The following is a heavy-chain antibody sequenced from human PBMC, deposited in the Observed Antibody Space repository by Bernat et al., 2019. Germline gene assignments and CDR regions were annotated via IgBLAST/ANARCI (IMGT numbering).Heavy chain of an antibody. V-gene: IGHV4-4*02. CDR3: ARDDYYDSSGYKPLDY. J-gene: IGHJ4*02. CDR1: GGSISSSNW. CDR2: IYHSGST. Sequence: QVQLQESGPGLVKPSGTLSLTCAVSGGSISSSNWWSWVRQPPGKGVEWIGEIYHSGSTNYNPTLKSRVTISVDKSKNQFSLKLSSVTAADTAVYYCARDDYYDSSGYKPLDYWGQGTLVTVSS. D-gene: IGHD3-22*01.